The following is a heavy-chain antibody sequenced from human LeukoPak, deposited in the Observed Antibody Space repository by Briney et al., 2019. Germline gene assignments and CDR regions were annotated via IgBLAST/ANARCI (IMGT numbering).Heavy chain of an antibody. CDR1: GGSFSGYY. Sequence: SETLSLTCAVYGGSFSGYYWSWIRQPPGKGLEWIGEINHSGSTNYNPSLKSRVTMSVDTSKNQFSLKLSSVTAADTAVYYCARGDYGDYTFDYWGQGTLVTVSS. CDR2: INHSGST. D-gene: IGHD4-17*01. CDR3: ARGDYGDYTFDY. V-gene: IGHV4-34*01. J-gene: IGHJ4*02.